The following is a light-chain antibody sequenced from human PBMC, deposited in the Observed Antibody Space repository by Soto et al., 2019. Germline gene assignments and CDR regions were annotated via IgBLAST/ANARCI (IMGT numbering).Light chain of an antibody. J-gene: IGKJ1*01. CDR3: QQYGSSPLT. CDR1: QSVSSSY. V-gene: IGKV3-20*01. Sequence: EIVLTQSPGTLSLSPGERDTLSCRARQSVSSSYLAWYQQNPGQAPRLLLYGASSRATVIPDRFSGSGSGTYFPLTISRLEPDDLAVYYCQQYGSSPLTFGQGTLGEIK. CDR2: GAS.